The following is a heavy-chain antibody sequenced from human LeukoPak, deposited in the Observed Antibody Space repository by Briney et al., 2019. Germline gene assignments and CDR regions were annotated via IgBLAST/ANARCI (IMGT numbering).Heavy chain of an antibody. CDR3: GRDLGYGNWFDP. CDR1: GGSISSGSYY. CDR2: IYTSGST. V-gene: IGHV4-61*02. D-gene: IGHD5-12*01. J-gene: IGHJ5*02. Sequence: SQTLSLTCTVSGGSISSGSYYWSWIRQPAGKGLEWIGRIYTSGSTNYNPSLRSRVTISVDTSKNQFSLRLSSVTAADTAVYYCGRDLGYGNWFDPWGQGTLVTVSS.